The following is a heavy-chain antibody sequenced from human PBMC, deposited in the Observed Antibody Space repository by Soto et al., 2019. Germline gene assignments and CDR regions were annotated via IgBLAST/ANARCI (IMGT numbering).Heavy chain of an antibody. CDR2: INAGNGNT. D-gene: IGHD6-6*01. V-gene: IGHV1-3*01. CDR1: GYTFTSYA. Sequence: GASVKVSCKASGYTFTSYAMHWVRQAPGQRLEWMGWINAGNGNTKYSQKFQGRVTITRDTSASTAYMELSSLRSEDTAVYYFARGPLSIAASPHFDYWGQGTLVTVSS. CDR3: ARGPLSIAASPHFDY. J-gene: IGHJ4*02.